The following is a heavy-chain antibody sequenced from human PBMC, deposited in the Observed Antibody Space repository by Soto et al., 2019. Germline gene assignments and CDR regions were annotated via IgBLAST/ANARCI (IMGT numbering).Heavy chain of an antibody. V-gene: IGHV3-23*01. CDR2: ISGGGGTT. Sequence: EVQLLESGGGLVQPEGSLRLSCEASGFTFSSYGMSWVRQAPGKGLEWVSGISGGGGTTYYADSVKGRFTISRDNSKNTLYLQVNSLRAEDTAVYYCAKDQAAGGTISRYFQDWGQGTLVT. CDR1: GFTFSSYG. D-gene: IGHD6-13*01. J-gene: IGHJ1*01. CDR3: AKDQAAGGTISRYFQD.